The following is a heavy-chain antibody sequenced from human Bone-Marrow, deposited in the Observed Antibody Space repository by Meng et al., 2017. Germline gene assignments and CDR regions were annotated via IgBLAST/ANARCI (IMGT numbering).Heavy chain of an antibody. J-gene: IGHJ4*02. CDR2: ISSNGGST. Sequence: GESLKISCAASGFTFSSYAMHWVRQAPGKGLEYVSAISSNGGSTYYANSVKGRFTISRDNSKNTLYLQMGSLRAEDMAVYYCARSPAMVKPYFDYWGQGTLVNVAS. CDR3: ARSPAMVKPYFDY. CDR1: GFTFSSYA. D-gene: IGHD5-18*01. V-gene: IGHV3-64*01.